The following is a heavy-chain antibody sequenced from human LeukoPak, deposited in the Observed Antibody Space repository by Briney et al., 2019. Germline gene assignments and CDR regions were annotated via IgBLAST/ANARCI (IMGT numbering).Heavy chain of an antibody. Sequence: SQTLSLTCTVSGGSISSGGYYWSWIRQHPGKGLEWIGYIYYSGSTYYNPSLKSRVTISVDTSKNQFSLKLSSVTAADTAVYYCARDRGLLIDYYDSSGYYYDGYWGQGTLVTVSS. J-gene: IGHJ4*02. CDR3: ARDRGLLIDYYDSSGYYYDGY. D-gene: IGHD3-22*01. CDR1: GGSISSGGYY. CDR2: IYYSGST. V-gene: IGHV4-31*03.